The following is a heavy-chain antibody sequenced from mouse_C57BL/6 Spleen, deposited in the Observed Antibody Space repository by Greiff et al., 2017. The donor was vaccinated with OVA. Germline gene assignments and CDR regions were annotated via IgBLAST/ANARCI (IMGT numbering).Heavy chain of an antibody. J-gene: IGHJ1*03. V-gene: IGHV1-52*01. CDR1: GYTFTSYW. CDR2: IDPSDSET. Sequence: QVQLKQPGAELVRPGSSVKLSCKASGYTFTSYWMHWVKQRPIQGLEWIGNIDPSDSETHYNQKFKDKATLTVDKSSSTAYMQLSSLTSEDSAVYYCARERITTVVARGYFDVWGTGTTVTVSS. CDR3: ARERITTVVARGYFDV. D-gene: IGHD1-1*01.